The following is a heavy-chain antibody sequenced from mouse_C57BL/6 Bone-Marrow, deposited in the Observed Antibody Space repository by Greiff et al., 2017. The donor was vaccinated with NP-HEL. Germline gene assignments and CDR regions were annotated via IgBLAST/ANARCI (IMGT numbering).Heavy chain of an antibody. V-gene: IGHV7-3*01. D-gene: IGHD1-1*01. Sequence: EVQVVESGGGLVQPGGSLSLSCAASGFTFTDYYMSWVRQPPGKALEWLGFIRNKANGYTTEYSASVKCRFTISRDNSQSILYLQMNALRAEDSATYYCATYYGSSPFAYWGQGTLVTVSA. CDR3: ATYYGSSPFAY. J-gene: IGHJ3*01. CDR1: GFTFTDYY. CDR2: IRNKANGYTT.